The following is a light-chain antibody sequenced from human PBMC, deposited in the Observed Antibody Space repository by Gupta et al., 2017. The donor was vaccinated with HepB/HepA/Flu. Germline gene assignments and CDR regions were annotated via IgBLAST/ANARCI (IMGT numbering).Light chain of an antibody. CDR1: QSISSW. J-gene: IGKJ2*01. V-gene: IGKV1-5*03. CDR3: QQDDTYPHT. CDR2: KAS. Sequence: DIQMTQSPSTLSASVGDRVTITCRASQSISSWLAWYQQKPGKAPNLLIYKASSLESGVPSRFSGSGSGTEFTLTISSLQPDDFATYYCQQDDTYPHTFGEGTKMEIK.